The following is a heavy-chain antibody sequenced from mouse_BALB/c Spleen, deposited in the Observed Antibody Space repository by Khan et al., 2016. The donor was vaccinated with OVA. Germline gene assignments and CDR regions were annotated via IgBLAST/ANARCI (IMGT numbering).Heavy chain of an antibody. Sequence: QVRLQQSGAELAKPGASVKMSCKASGYTLTNYWMHWVKQRPGQGLEWIGYINPSTDYTEYNQKFKDKASLTADKSSSTAYMQLTSLTSEDSALYYCVNHRSSSAWFTYWGQGTLVTVSA. D-gene: IGHD1-1*01. CDR2: INPSTDYT. CDR3: VNHRSSSAWFTY. CDR1: GYTLTNYW. J-gene: IGHJ3*01. V-gene: IGHV1-7*01.